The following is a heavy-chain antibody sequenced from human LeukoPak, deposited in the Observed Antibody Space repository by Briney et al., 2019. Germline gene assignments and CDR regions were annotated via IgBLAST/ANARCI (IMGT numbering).Heavy chain of an antibody. D-gene: IGHD6-13*01. CDR3: ARDPSPAAAGSTY. J-gene: IGHJ4*02. CDR2: INTNTGNP. Sequence: ASVKVSCKDSGNTFTMYGMNWVRQAPGQGLEWMGWINTNTGNPTYAQGFTGRFVFSLDTSVNTAYLQISSLKAEDTAVYYCARDPSPAAAGSTYWGQGTQVTVSS. V-gene: IGHV7-4-1*02. CDR1: GNTFTMYG.